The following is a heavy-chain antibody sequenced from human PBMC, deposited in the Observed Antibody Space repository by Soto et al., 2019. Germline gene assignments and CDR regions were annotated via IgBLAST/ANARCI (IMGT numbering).Heavy chain of an antibody. D-gene: IGHD6-13*01. V-gene: IGHV4-61*01. J-gene: IGHJ4*02. Sequence: SETLSLTCTVSDGSVSSGNYYWSWILQPPGKGLEWIGHIYYIGSTNYNPSLKSRVTISVDTSKNQFYLKLTSVTAADSAVYYCAREEKQLARYGGDFDYWGQGTPVTVSS. CDR1: DGSVSSGNYY. CDR2: IYYIGST. CDR3: AREEKQLARYGGDFDY.